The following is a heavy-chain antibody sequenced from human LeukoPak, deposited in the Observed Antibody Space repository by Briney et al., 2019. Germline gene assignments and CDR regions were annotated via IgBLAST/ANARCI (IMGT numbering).Heavy chain of an antibody. CDR2: ISSSSSYI. CDR1: GFTFSSYS. J-gene: IGHJ4*02. Sequence: PGGSLRLSCAASGFTFSSYSMNWVRQAPGKGLEWVSSISSSSSYIYYADSVKGRFTISRDNAKNSLYLQMNSLRAEDTAVYYCARSSLVGPQGYCFDYWGQGTLVTVSS. CDR3: ARSSLVGPQGYCFDY. D-gene: IGHD2-2*01. V-gene: IGHV3-21*01.